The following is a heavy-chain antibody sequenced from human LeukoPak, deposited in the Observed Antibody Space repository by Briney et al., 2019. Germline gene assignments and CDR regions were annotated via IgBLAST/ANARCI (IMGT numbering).Heavy chain of an antibody. Sequence: GESLKISCKGSGYSFTSYWIGWVRQMPGKGLEWMGIIYPGDSDNRYSPSFQGQVTISADKSISTAYLQWSSLKAADTAMYYCASGVQWLVSSIDYWGQGTLVTVSS. CDR2: IYPGDSDN. J-gene: IGHJ4*02. D-gene: IGHD6-19*01. CDR1: GYSFTSYW. CDR3: ASGVQWLVSSIDY. V-gene: IGHV5-51*01.